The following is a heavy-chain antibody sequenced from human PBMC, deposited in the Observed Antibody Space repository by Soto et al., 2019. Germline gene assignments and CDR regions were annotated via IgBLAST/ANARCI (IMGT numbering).Heavy chain of an antibody. CDR1: GGTFSSHT. V-gene: IGHV1-69*08. Sequence: QVQLVQSGAEVKKPGSSVKVSCTTSGGTFSSHTLSWVRQAPGQGLEWMGRIIAILDITNYAQNFQGRATITADKSTSTVYMELSSLKSEDTAVYYCATDPESGYGPSYWGHGTLVTVSS. CDR3: ATDPESGYGPSY. D-gene: IGHD5-12*01. CDR2: IIAILDIT. J-gene: IGHJ4*01.